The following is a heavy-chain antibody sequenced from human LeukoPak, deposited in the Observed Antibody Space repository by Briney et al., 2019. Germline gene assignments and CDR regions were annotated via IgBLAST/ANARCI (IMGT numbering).Heavy chain of an antibody. CDR1: GVSFSGYY. Sequence: SETLSLTCAVYGVSFSGYYWSWLRQPPGKGLEWIGEINHSGSTNYNPSLKSRVTISVDTSKNQFSLKLSSVTAADTAVYYCARDLGGAPTEDAFDIWGQGTMVTVSS. J-gene: IGHJ3*02. CDR3: ARDLGGAPTEDAFDI. D-gene: IGHD1-26*01. CDR2: INHSGST. V-gene: IGHV4-34*01.